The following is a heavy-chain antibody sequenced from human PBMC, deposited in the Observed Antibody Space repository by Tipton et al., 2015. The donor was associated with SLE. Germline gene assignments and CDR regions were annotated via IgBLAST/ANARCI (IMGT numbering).Heavy chain of an antibody. Sequence: QSGAEVKKPGASVKVSCKASGYTFTSYDINWVRQATGQGLEWMGWMNPNSGDAGYALKFQGRVTMTRNISKNTAYMELSSLRSEDTAVYYCARRWDCSGGSCQGSFGYWGQGTLVTVSS. D-gene: IGHD2-15*01. V-gene: IGHV1-8*01. J-gene: IGHJ4*02. CDR2: MNPNSGDA. CDR3: ARRWDCSGGSCQGSFGY. CDR1: GYTFTSYD.